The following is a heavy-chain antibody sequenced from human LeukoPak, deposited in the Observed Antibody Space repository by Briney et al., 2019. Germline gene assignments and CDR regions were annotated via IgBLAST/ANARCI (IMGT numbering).Heavy chain of an antibody. CDR2: ISWSSGSI. CDR3: AKDTSAGPMLNWFDP. J-gene: IGHJ5*02. CDR1: GFTFDDYA. D-gene: IGHD6-13*01. Sequence: GRSLRLSCAASGFTFDDYAMHWVRQAPGKGLEWVSGISWSSGSIGYADSVKGRSTISRDNAKNSLYLQMNSLRPEDTALYYCAKDTSAGPMLNWFDPWGQGTLVTVSS. V-gene: IGHV3-9*01.